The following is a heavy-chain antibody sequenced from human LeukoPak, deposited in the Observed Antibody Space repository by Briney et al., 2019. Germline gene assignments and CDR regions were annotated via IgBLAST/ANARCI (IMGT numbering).Heavy chain of an antibody. J-gene: IGHJ5*02. D-gene: IGHD3-3*01. Sequence: SSETLSLTCAVYGGSFSGYYWSWIRQPPGKGLEWIGEINHSGSTNYNPSLKSRVTISVDTSKNQFSLELSSVTAADTAVYYCARFITIFGVVSDRPVNWFDPWGQGTLVTVSS. CDR2: INHSGST. CDR1: GGSFSGYY. CDR3: ARFITIFGVVSDRPVNWFDP. V-gene: IGHV4-34*01.